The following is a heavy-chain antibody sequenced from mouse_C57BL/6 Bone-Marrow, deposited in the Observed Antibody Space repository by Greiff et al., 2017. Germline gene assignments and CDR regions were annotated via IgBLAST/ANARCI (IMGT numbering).Heavy chain of an antibody. CDR1: GYSFTGYY. CDR2: INPSTGGT. J-gene: IGHJ1*03. CDR3: ARSSPPGGSSSYWYFAV. D-gene: IGHD1-1*01. Sequence: EVQLQQSGPELVKPGASVKISCKASGYSFTGYYMNWVKQSPEKSLEWIGEINPSTGGTTYNQKFKAKATLTVDKSSSTAYMQLKSLTSEDSAVXYCARSSPPGGSSSYWYFAVWGT. V-gene: IGHV1-42*01.